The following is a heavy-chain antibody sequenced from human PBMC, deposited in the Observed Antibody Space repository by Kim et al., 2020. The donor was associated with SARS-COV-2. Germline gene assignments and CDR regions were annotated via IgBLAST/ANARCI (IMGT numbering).Heavy chain of an antibody. Sequence: ADAVKGRFTISRDNAKKTLYLQMNSLRAEDTAVYYCARRYYDSSGYFRFDYWGQGTLVTVSS. CDR3: ARRYYDSSGYFRFDY. J-gene: IGHJ4*02. V-gene: IGHV3-74*01. D-gene: IGHD3-22*01.